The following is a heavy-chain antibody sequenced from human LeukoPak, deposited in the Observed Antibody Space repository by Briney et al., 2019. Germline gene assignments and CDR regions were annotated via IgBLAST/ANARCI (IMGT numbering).Heavy chain of an antibody. D-gene: IGHD6-19*01. CDR2: INTDGTVT. Sequence: GGSLRLSCAASGFTFSKYWMLWVRQAPGKGLESVSRINTDGTVTTYEDSVKGRFTVSRDNVDNTMLLQMNSVRDEDTAVYYCATKQWLAPPPDSWGQGTPVTVSS. CDR1: GFTFSKYW. V-gene: IGHV3-74*01. CDR3: ATKQWLAPPPDS. J-gene: IGHJ4*02.